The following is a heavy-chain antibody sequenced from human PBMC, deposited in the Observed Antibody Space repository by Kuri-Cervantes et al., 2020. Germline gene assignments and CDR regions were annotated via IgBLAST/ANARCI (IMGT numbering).Heavy chain of an antibody. J-gene: IGHJ6*03. V-gene: IGHV1-2*02. CDR2: INPNSGGT. D-gene: IGHD2-15*01. CDR1: GYTFTDYY. Sequence: ASVKVSCKASGYTFTDYYMHWVRQAPGQGLEWMGWINPNSGGTNYAQKFQGRVTMTRDTSISTAYMELSRLRSDDTAVYYCARVRRVGHTGYYMDVWGKGTTVTVSS. CDR3: ARVRRVGHTGYYMDV.